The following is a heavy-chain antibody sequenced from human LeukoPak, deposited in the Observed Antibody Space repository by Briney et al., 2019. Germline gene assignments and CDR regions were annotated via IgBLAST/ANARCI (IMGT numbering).Heavy chain of an antibody. CDR2: IYYSGST. CDR1: GGSISSSSYY. D-gene: IGHD5-24*01. J-gene: IGHJ4*02. V-gene: IGHV4-39*07. Sequence: PSETLSLTCTVSGGSISSSSYYWGWIRQPPGKGLEWIGSIYYSGSTYYNPSLKSRVTISVDTSKNQFSLKLSSVTAADTAVYYCARGKRWLQSIFDYWGQGTLVTVSS. CDR3: ARGKRWLQSIFDY.